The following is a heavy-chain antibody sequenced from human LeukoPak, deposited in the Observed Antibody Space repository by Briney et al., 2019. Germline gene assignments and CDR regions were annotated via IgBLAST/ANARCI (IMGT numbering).Heavy chain of an antibody. J-gene: IGHJ4*02. CDR2: ISGSGGST. CDR3: AKDPRMTTVTTFDY. V-gene: IGHV3-23*01. CDR1: GFTFSSYA. D-gene: IGHD4-17*01. Sequence: PGGSLRLSCAAPGFTFSSYAMSWVRQAPGKGLEWVSAISGSGGSTYCADSVKGRFTISRDNSKNTLYLQMNSLRAEDTAVYYCAKDPRMTTVTTFDYWGQGTLVTVSS.